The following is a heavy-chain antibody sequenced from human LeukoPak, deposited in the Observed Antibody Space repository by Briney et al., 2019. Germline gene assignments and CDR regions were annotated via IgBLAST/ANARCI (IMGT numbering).Heavy chain of an antibody. V-gene: IGHV1-18*04. D-gene: IGHD3-10*01. CDR1: GYTFTSFG. Sequence: GASVKVSCKASGYTFTSFGISWVRQATGQGLEWMGWTSAYNGNTNYAQKLQGRVTMTTDTSTSTAYMELRSLRSDDTAVYYCARILIPLLLWFGELYHPFDYWGQGTLVTVSS. CDR3: ARILIPLLLWFGELYHPFDY. CDR2: TSAYNGNT. J-gene: IGHJ4*02.